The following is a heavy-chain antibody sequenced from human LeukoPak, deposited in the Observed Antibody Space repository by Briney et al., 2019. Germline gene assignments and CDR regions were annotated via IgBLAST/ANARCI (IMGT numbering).Heavy chain of an antibody. CDR3: ARYASTMTDAFDI. J-gene: IGHJ3*02. CDR2: INHSGST. CDR1: GGSFSGYY. V-gene: IGHV4-34*01. Sequence: PSETLSLTCAVYGGSFSGYYWSWIRQPPGKGLEWIGEINHSGSTNYNPSLKSRVTISVDTSKNQFSLKLSSVTAADTAVYYCARYASTMTDAFDIWGQGTMVTVSS. D-gene: IGHD3-16*01.